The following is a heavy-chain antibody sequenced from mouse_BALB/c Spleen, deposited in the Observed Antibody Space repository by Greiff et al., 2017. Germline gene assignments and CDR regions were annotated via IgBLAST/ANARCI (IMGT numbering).Heavy chain of an antibody. CDR3: ARLLRLQDYFDY. D-gene: IGHD1-2*01. Sequence: EVKLVESGGGLVQPGGSLKLSCAASGFDFSRYWMSWVRQAPGKGLEWIGEINPDSSTINYTPSLKDKFIISRDNAKNTLYLQMSKVRSEDTALYYCARLLRLQDYFDYWGQGTTLTVSS. CDR1: GFDFSRYW. J-gene: IGHJ2*01. CDR2: INPDSSTI. V-gene: IGHV4-1*02.